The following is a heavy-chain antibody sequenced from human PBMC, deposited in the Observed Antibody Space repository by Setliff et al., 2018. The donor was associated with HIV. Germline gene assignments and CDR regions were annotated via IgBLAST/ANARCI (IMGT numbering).Heavy chain of an antibody. CDR2: ISGSGGST. CDR3: AKGSGKITIYYYYMDV. Sequence: PGGSLRLSCAGSEFAFSSYAMSWVRQAPGKGLEWVSAISGSGGSTNYADSVKGRFTISRDNSKNTLYIQMNSLRAEDTAVYYCAKGSGKITIYYYYMDVWGKGTTVTVSS. J-gene: IGHJ6*03. CDR1: EFAFSSYA. D-gene: IGHD3-3*01. V-gene: IGHV3-23*01.